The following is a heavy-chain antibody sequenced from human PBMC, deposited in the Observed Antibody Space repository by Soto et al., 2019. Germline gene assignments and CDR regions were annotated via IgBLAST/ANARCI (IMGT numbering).Heavy chain of an antibody. D-gene: IGHD3-3*01. CDR3: ARNQSSFFRSGSGMAV. Sequence: GGSLRLSCAASGFTFRNYVMHWVRQAPGKGLEWVAVISYAGNNMYYADSVKGRFTISRDNSRNTLCLEMSSLGGEDTAVYYCARNQSSFFRSGSGMAVWGQGTTVTAP. CDR1: GFTFRNYV. V-gene: IGHV3-30*03. CDR2: ISYAGNNM. J-gene: IGHJ6*02.